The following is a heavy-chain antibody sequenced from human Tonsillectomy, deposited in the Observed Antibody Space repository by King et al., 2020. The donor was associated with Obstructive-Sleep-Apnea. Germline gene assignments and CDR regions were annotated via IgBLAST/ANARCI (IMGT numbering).Heavy chain of an antibody. V-gene: IGHV3-7*03. Sequence: VQLVESGGGLVQPGGSLRLSCAASGFAFSNYWMSWVRQAPGKGLEGGANIKEDGSKKNYVDSVKGRFTISRDNAKNSLYLQMNSLRAEDTAVYYCARTPYYDTRDYYRPFDYWGQGTLVTVSS. D-gene: IGHD3-22*01. CDR1: GFAFSNYW. CDR3: ARTPYYDTRDYYRPFDY. J-gene: IGHJ4*02. CDR2: IKEDGSKK.